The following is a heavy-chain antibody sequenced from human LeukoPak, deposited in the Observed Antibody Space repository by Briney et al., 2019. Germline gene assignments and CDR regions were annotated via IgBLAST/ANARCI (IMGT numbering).Heavy chain of an antibody. Sequence: SGGSLRLSCAASGFTVSSNYMSWVRQAPGKGLEWVSVIYSGGSTYYADSVKGRFTISRDNSKNTLYLQMNSLRAEDTAVYYCARVDSSGYLFDYWGQGTLVTVSS. CDR2: IYSGGST. V-gene: IGHV3-53*01. D-gene: IGHD3-22*01. CDR3: ARVDSSGYLFDY. J-gene: IGHJ4*02. CDR1: GFTVSSNY.